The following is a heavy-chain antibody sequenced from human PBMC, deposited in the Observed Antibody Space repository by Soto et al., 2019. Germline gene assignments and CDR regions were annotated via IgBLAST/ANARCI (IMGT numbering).Heavy chain of an antibody. V-gene: IGHV3-23*01. CDR1: GFTFSSYA. J-gene: IGHJ4*01. CDR3: TTDSLFTMVLVRFDF. D-gene: IGHD3-10*01. Sequence: GGSLRLSCAASGFTFSSYAMSWVRQAPGKGLEWVSAISGSGGSTYYADPVKGRFTISRDNSKNTLYLQMNSLRAEDTAVYYFTTDSLFTMVLVRFDFWGHGTLVTVSS. CDR2: ISGSGGST.